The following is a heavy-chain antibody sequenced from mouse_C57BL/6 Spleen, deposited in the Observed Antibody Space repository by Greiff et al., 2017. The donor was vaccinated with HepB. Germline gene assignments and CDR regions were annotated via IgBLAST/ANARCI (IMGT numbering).Heavy chain of an antibody. CDR1: GYTFTSYG. CDR3: ARHYYGAMDY. V-gene: IGHV1-81*01. J-gene: IGHJ4*01. CDR2: IYPRSGNT. D-gene: IGHD1-2*01. Sequence: QVQLQQSGAELARPGASVKLSCKASGYTFTSYGISWVKQRTGQGLEWIGEIYPRSGNTYYNEKFKGKATLTADKSSSTAYIELRSLTSEDSAVYFCARHYYGAMDYWGQGTSVTVSS.